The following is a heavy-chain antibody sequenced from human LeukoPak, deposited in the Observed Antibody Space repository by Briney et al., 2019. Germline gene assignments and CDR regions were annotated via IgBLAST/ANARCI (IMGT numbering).Heavy chain of an antibody. Sequence: GSLRLSCAASGFTFSNYWMHWVRQAPGKGLEWIGEINHSGSTNYNPSLKSRVTISVDTSKNQFSLKLSSVTAADTAVYYCARIPRRRYLYYYYYMDVWGKGTTVTVSS. CDR2: INHSGST. J-gene: IGHJ6*03. CDR3: ARIPRRRYLYYYYYMDV. D-gene: IGHD3-9*01. V-gene: IGHV4-34*01. CDR1: GFTFSNYW.